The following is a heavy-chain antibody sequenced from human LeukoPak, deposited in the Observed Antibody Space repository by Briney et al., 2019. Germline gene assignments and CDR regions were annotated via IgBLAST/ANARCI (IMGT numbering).Heavy chain of an antibody. CDR2: INPNRGGT. J-gene: IGHJ3*02. Sequence: ASVKVSCKASGYTFTGYDMHWVRLAPGPGLEWMGWINPNRGGTNYAQKFQGRVTMTRDTSISTAYMELSRLRSDDTAVYYCARVGYCSSTSCIRDAFDIWGQGTMVTVSS. CDR1: GYTFTGYD. V-gene: IGHV1-2*02. CDR3: ARVGYCSSTSCIRDAFDI. D-gene: IGHD2-2*01.